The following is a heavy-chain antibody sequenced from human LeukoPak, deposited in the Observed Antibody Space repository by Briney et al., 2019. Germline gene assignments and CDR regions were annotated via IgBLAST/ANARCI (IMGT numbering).Heavy chain of an antibody. D-gene: IGHD6-13*01. CDR3: ARHSSSYYDFDY. CDR1: GYTFTGYY. V-gene: IGHV1-69*13. Sequence: GASVKVSCKASGYTFTGYYMHWVRQAPGQGLEWMGGIIPIFGTANYAQKFQGRVTITADESTSTAYMELSSLRSEDTAVYYCARHSSSYYDFDYWGQGTLVTVSS. J-gene: IGHJ4*02. CDR2: IIPIFGTA.